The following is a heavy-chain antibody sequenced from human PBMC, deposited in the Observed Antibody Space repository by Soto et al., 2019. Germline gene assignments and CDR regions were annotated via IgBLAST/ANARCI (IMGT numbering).Heavy chain of an antibody. D-gene: IGHD3-10*01. CDR3: ALAMLRGIIVFDY. V-gene: IGHV1-3*01. CDR1: GYTFSNYP. CDR2: INAGNGDT. Sequence: QVQLVQSGAEVKKPGASVKVSCKTSGYTFSNYPVHWVRQAPGQRLEWIGWINAGNGDTKYSQKFQGGVTITRDTSASTAYMEVSSLRSEDTAVYYCALAMLRGIIVFDYWGQGTLVTVSS. J-gene: IGHJ4*02.